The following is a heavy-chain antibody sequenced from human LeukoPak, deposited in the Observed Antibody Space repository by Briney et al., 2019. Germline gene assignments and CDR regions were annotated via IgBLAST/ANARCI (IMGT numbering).Heavy chain of an antibody. CDR2: IHYDGGNK. D-gene: IGHD3-10*01. Sequence: PGGSLRLSCAASGFTFLSYGMHWVRQAPGKGLEWVAFIHYDGGNKYYADSVKGRFTISRDNSKNTVYLEVISLTDEDTAVYYCAKDDAWLRYGEWSQGTLVTVSS. J-gene: IGHJ4*02. CDR1: GFTFLSYG. CDR3: AKDDAWLRYGE. V-gene: IGHV3-30*02.